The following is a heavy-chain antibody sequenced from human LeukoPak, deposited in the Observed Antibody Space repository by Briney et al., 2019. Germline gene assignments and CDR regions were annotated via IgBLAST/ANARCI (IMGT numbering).Heavy chain of an antibody. CDR2: IYYSGST. Sequence: PSETLSLTCTVSGGSISSYYWSWLRQPPGQGLEGRGYIYYSGSTDYNPSLKSRVTISVETSKNQFSLKLSSVTAADTAVYYCARVTGYMIEDYFDYWGQGTLVTVSS. CDR1: GGSISSYY. V-gene: IGHV4-59*01. D-gene: IGHD3-22*01. J-gene: IGHJ4*02. CDR3: ARVTGYMIEDYFDY.